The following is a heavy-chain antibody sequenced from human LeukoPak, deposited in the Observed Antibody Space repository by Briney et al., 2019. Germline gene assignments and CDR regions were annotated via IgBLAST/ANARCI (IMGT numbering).Heavy chain of an antibody. J-gene: IGHJ4*02. D-gene: IGHD4-17*01. Sequence: PGGSLRLSCAASGFTFSSYSMNWVRQAPGKGLEWVSDITFSSSIIYYADSVKGRFTISRDNAKNSLYLQMNSLRAEDTAVYYCARDRLHYGEYEKTFDYWGQGTLVSVSS. CDR1: GFTFSSYS. V-gene: IGHV3-48*01. CDR2: ITFSSSII. CDR3: ARDRLHYGEYEKTFDY.